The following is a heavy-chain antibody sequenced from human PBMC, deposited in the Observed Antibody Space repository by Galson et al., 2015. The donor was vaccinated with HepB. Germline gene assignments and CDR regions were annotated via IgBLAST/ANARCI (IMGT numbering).Heavy chain of an antibody. V-gene: IGHV3-7*01. CDR1: GFTFRTYW. Sequence: SLRLSCAASGFTFRTYWMSWVRQAPGKGLEWAANIKQDESEKDFVDSVKGRFTISRDNSNNSQFLQMNSLRVEDTAVYYCARWRWRMGNFAFDLWGQGTMVTVSS. D-gene: IGHD1-7*01. CDR2: IKQDESEK. J-gene: IGHJ3*01. CDR3: ARWRWRMGNFAFDL.